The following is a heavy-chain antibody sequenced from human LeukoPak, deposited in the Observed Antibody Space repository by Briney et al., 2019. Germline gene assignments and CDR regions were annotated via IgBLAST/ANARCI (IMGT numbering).Heavy chain of an antibody. CDR3: AKGHQAYCGGDCYSGPDY. D-gene: IGHD2-21*02. J-gene: IGHJ4*02. CDR1: GFTFSSNW. Sequence: PGGSLRLSCAASGFTFSSNWMHWVRQAPGKGLEWVSLISGDGGSTYYADSVKGRFTISRDNSKNSLYLQMNSLRTEDTALYYCAKGHQAYCGGDCYSGPDYWGQGTLVTVST. CDR2: ISGDGGST. V-gene: IGHV3-43*02.